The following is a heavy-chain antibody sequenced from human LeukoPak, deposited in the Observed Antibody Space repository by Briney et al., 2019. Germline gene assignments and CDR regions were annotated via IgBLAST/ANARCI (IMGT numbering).Heavy chain of an antibody. CDR2: ISGDGSRT. V-gene: IGHV3-74*01. J-gene: IGHJ4*02. CDR3: ARPLGPSVDFDY. D-gene: IGHD7-27*01. Sequence: PGGSLRLSCAASGFTFSSNWMHWVRQAPGKGLVWVSRISGDGSRTDYADSVKGRFTISRDNSKNTLYLQMNSLRAEDTAVYYCARPLGPSVDFDYWGQGTLVTVSS. CDR1: GFTFSSNW.